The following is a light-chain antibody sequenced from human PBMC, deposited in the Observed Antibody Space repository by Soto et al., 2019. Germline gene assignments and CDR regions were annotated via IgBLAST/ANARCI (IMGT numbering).Light chain of an antibody. Sequence: IVLPQSPGTLSLSPGERATLSCRASQSVSSSYLAWYQQKPGQAPRLLIYGASSRATGIPDRFSGSGSGTDFTLTISRLEPEDFAVYYCQQYGISPQTFGQGTKVDIK. V-gene: IGKV3-20*01. CDR2: GAS. J-gene: IGKJ1*01. CDR3: QQYGISPQT. CDR1: QSVSSSY.